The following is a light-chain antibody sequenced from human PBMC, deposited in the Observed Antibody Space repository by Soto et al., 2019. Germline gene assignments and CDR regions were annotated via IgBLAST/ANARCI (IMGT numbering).Light chain of an antibody. J-gene: IGKJ4*01. CDR3: QEYGRSLI. V-gene: IGKV3-20*01. CDR2: GAS. Sequence: EIVLTQSPGTLSLSPGERATLSCRASQSVSSTYLAWYQQKPGQAPRLLIYGASSRATGIPDRFSGWGSGTYFTVTINTLGPDGGAVFFCQEYGRSLIFDGGNKVVIK. CDR1: QSVSSTY.